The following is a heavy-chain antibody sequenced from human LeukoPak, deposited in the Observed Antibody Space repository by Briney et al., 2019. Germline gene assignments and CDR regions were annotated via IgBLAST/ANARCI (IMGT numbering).Heavy chain of an antibody. V-gene: IGHV3-48*03. Sequence: GGSLRLSCAASGFTFSNYEMNWVRQAPGKGLEWISHISNTGDIIHYADSVEGRFTISRDNAKNSLYLQMNSLRAEDTAVYYCAKPARTDYADYWGQGTLVTVSS. D-gene: IGHD1-14*01. CDR1: GFTFSNYE. J-gene: IGHJ4*02. CDR2: ISNTGDII. CDR3: AKPARTDYADY.